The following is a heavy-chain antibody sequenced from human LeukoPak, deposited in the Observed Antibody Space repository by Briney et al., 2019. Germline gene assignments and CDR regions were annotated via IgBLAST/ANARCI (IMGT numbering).Heavy chain of an antibody. CDR3: VKVRGRARVGYFDY. CDR2: INKDGSVT. J-gene: IGHJ4*02. CDR1: GFTFSSYA. Sequence: GGSLRLSCAASGFTFSSYAMSWVRQAPGKGLVWVSRINKDGSVTDYAESVKGRFSISRDNAKNTLYLQMNSLRVEDTAIYYCVKVRGRARVGYFDYWGQGTLVTVSS. V-gene: IGHV3-74*01. D-gene: IGHD1-26*01.